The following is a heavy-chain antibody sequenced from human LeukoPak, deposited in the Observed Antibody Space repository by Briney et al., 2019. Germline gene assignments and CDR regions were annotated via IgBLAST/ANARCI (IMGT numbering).Heavy chain of an antibody. CDR3: AREYYDFWSGYLGGNYYYYYMDV. V-gene: IGHV4-59*11. CDR1: GGSISSHY. D-gene: IGHD3-3*01. CDR2: IYCSGST. J-gene: IGHJ6*03. Sequence: SETLSLTCTVSGGSISSHYWSWIRQPPGKGLEWIGYIYCSGSTNYNPSLKSRVTISVDTSKNQFSLKLSSVTAADTAVYYCAREYYDFWSGYLGGNYYYYYMDVWGKGTTVTVSS.